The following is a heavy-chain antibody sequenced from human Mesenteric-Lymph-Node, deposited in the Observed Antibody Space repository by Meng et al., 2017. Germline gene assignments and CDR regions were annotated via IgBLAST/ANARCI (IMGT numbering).Heavy chain of an antibody. CDR1: EFTFSRHG. J-gene: IGHJ4*02. D-gene: IGHD7-27*01. CDR2: IWSDGNNK. Sequence: GESLKISCAASEFTFSRHGMHWVRQAPGKGLEWVAVIWSDGNNKYYAESVRGRFTISRDNSKNTLYLQMNSLRAEDTAVYFCTRDPGWGSLDYWGQGTLVTVSS. V-gene: IGHV3-33*01. CDR3: TRDPGWGSLDY.